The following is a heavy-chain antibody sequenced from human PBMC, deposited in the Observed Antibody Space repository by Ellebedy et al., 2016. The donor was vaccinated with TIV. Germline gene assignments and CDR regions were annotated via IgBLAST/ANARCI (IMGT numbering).Heavy chain of an antibody. CDR1: GFIFGDYY. CDR3: AKTGFYYYYGMDV. J-gene: IGHJ6*02. Sequence: PGGSLRLSCAASGFIFGDYYMSWVRQAPGKGLEWVSAIGGAGGGTSHADFVKGRFTISRDNANNSLFLQMTSLRAEDTAVYYCAKTGFYYYYGMDVWGQGTTVTVSS. CDR2: IGGAGGGT. V-gene: IGHV3-11*04.